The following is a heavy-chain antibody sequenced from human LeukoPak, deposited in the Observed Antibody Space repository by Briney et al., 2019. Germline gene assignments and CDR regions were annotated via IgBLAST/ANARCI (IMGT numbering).Heavy chain of an antibody. CDR3: NFISPATVVTGIDY. CDR2: IRSKANSYAT. V-gene: IGHV3-73*01. CDR1: GFTFSSYA. Sequence: AGGSLRLSCAASGFTFSSYAMHWVRQASGKGLEWVGRIRSKANSYATAYAASVKGRFTISRDDSKNTAYLQMNSLKTEDTAVYYCNFISPATVVTGIDYWGQGTLVTVSS. J-gene: IGHJ4*02. D-gene: IGHD4-23*01.